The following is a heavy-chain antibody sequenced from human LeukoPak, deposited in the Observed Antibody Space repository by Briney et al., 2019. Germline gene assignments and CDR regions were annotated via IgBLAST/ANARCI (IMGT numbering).Heavy chain of an antibody. CDR3: ARGREYYDSSGYYSQNWFDP. Sequence: SETLSLTCAVYGGSFSGYYWSWIRQPPGKGLEWIGEINHGGSTNHNPSLRSRVTISIDTSKNQFSLKLSSVTAADTAVYYCARGREYYDSSGYYSQNWFDPWGPGTLVTVSS. CDR2: INHGGST. CDR1: GGSFSGYY. V-gene: IGHV4-34*01. D-gene: IGHD3-22*01. J-gene: IGHJ5*02.